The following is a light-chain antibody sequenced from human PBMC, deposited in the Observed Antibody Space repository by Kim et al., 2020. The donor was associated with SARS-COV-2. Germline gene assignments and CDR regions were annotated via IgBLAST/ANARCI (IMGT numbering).Light chain of an antibody. V-gene: IGKV3-11*01. Sequence: EIVLTQSPATLSLSPGERATLSCRASQSVSSYLAWYQQKPGQAPRLLIYDASNRATDIPARFSGSGSGTDFTLTISSLEPEDFAVYYCQQRSSWPWTFGQGTKVDIK. CDR1: QSVSSY. CDR3: QQRSSWPWT. CDR2: DAS. J-gene: IGKJ1*01.